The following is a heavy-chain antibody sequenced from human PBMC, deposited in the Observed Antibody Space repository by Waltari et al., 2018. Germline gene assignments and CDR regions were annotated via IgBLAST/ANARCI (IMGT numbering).Heavy chain of an antibody. D-gene: IGHD2-8*02. J-gene: IGHJ3*02. Sequence: QVQLQQSGPGLVKPSQTLSLTCGISGDSVSSNSAAWNWIRTSPSGGLEWLGWTDYRSKWYNQYAVSLKSRLVVNPDTSKNEVSLQLTSVAPEDTAVYYCVYWAGAFHIWGQGTMVTVSS. V-gene: IGHV6-1*01. CDR1: GDSVSSNSAA. CDR2: TDYRSKWYN. CDR3: VYWAGAFHI.